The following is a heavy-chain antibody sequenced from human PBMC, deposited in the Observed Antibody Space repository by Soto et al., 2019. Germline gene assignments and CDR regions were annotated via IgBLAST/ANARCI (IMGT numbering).Heavy chain of an antibody. J-gene: IGHJ3*02. CDR3: ASNWGYSSSWYSDAFDI. V-gene: IGHV1-69*13. CDR2: IIPIFGTA. Sequence: SVKVSCKASGGTFSSYAISWVRQAPGQGLEWMGGIIPIFGTANYAQKFQGRVTITADESTSTAYMELSSLRSEDTAVYYCASNWGYSSSWYSDAFDIWGQGTMVTVSS. CDR1: GGTFSSYA. D-gene: IGHD6-13*01.